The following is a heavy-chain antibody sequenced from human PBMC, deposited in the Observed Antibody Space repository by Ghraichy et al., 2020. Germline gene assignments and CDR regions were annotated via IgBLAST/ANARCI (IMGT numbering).Heavy chain of an antibody. CDR2: ISGSGGST. D-gene: IGHD3-10*01. J-gene: IGHJ4*02. Sequence: GGSLRLSCAASGFTFSSYAISWVRQAPGKGLEWVSAISGSGGSTYYADSVKGRFTISRDNSKNTLYLQMNSLRAEDTAIYYCAKLGRLIRTTTDYWGQGTPVTVSS. CDR3: AKLGRLIRTTTDY. V-gene: IGHV3-23*01. CDR1: GFTFSSYA.